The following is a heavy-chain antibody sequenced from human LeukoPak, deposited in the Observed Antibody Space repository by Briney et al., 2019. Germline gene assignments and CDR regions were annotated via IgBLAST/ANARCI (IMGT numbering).Heavy chain of an antibody. V-gene: IGHV4-39*02. CDR2: IYYSGTT. J-gene: IGHJ4*02. Sequence: SETLSLTCTVSGGSISRNNYYWGWIRQPPGKGLEWIANIYYSGTTYYNPSLKSRVTISVDTSKNHFSLKLNSVTAADTAVYYCATIFESRLTTVTNGDYWGQGTLVTVSA. CDR3: ATIFESRLTTVTNGDY. CDR1: GGSISRNNYY. D-gene: IGHD4-17*01.